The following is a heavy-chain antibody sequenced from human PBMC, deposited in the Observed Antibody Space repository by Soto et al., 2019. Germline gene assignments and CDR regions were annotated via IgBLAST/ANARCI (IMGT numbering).Heavy chain of an antibody. CDR1: GGSFSGHS. Sequence: SETLSLTCAVYGGSFSGHSWTWIRQSPGKGLEWIGDINHTGRVNYSPSLKSRVTISLDTSKNQFSLTLSAVTAADTAMYYCSTRAYDTNGYYRFDPWGQGTLVTVSS. V-gene: IGHV4-34*01. CDR3: STRAYDTNGYYRFDP. D-gene: IGHD3-22*01. J-gene: IGHJ5*01. CDR2: INHTGRV.